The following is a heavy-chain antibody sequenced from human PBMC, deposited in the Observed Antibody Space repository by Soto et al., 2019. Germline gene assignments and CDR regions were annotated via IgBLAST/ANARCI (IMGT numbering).Heavy chain of an antibody. CDR3: ARDSPYYGDYYYYGMDV. V-gene: IGHV3-7*05. J-gene: IGHJ6*02. CDR1: GFTFSSYW. CDR2: IKQDGSEK. Sequence: PGGSLRLSCAASGFTFSSYWMSWVRQAPGKGLEWVANIKQDGSEKYYVDSVKGRFTISRDNAKNSLYLQMNSLRAEDTAVYYCARDSPYYGDYYYYGMDVWGQGTPVTVSS. D-gene: IGHD4-17*01.